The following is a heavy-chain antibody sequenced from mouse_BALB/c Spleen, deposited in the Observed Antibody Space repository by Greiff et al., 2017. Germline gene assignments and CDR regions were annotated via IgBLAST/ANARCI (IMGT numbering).Heavy chain of an antibody. J-gene: IGHJ2*01. D-gene: IGHD2-14*01. CDR1: GFTFSSFG. V-gene: IGHV5-17*02. CDR3: ARKDYRYDFDY. CDR2: ISSGSSTI. Sequence: DGKLVESGGGLVQPGGSRKLSCAASGFTFSSFGMHWVRQAPEKGLEWVAYISSGSSTIYYADTVKGRFTISRDNPKNTLFLQMTSLRSEDTAMYYCARKDYRYDFDYWGQGTTLTVSS.